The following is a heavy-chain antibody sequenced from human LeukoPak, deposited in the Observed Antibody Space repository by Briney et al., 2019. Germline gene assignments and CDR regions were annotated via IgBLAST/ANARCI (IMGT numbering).Heavy chain of an antibody. CDR3: ARASAMVTYDAFDI. CDR1: RFAFDDYA. CDR2: ISWNSGSI. J-gene: IGHJ3*02. V-gene: IGHV3-9*01. D-gene: IGHD5-18*01. Sequence: PGGSLRLSCAAYRFAFDDYAMHWVRQAPGKGLEWVSGISWNSGSIGYADSVKGRFTISRDNAKNSLYLQMNSLRAEDTAVYYCARASAMVTYDAFDIWGQGTMVTLSS.